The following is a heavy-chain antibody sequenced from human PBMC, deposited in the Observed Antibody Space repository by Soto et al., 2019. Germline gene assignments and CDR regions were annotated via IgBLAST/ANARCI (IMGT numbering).Heavy chain of an antibody. D-gene: IGHD5-12*01. CDR2: INAGNGNT. V-gene: IGHV1-3*01. CDR3: ARGQGNSGYDPLDF. Sequence: QVQLVQSGAEVKKPGASVKVSCKASGYTFTTYAMHWVRQAPGQRLEWMGWINAGNGNTKYSQNFQGRLTITKDTSASTVYMELSSLTSEDTALYYCARGQGNSGYDPLDFWGLGTLVTVSS. J-gene: IGHJ4*02. CDR1: GYTFTTYA.